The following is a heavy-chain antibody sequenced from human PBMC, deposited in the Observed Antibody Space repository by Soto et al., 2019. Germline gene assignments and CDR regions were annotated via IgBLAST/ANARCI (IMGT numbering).Heavy chain of an antibody. CDR3: ASLYCSGGSCYDYYYGMDV. CDR1: GYTFTSYA. CDR2: INAGNGNT. Sequence: QVQLVQSGAEEKKPGASVKVSCKASGYTFTSYAMHWVRQAPGQRLEWMGWINAGNGNTKYSQKFQGRVTITRDTSASTAYMELSSLRSEDTAVYYCASLYCSGGSCYDYYYGMDVWGQGTTVTVSS. J-gene: IGHJ6*02. D-gene: IGHD2-15*01. V-gene: IGHV1-3*05.